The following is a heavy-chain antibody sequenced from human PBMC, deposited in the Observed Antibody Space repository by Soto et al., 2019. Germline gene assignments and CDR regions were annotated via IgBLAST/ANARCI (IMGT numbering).Heavy chain of an antibody. CDR1: GFTFKHNA. D-gene: IGHD6-13*01. J-gene: IGHJ4*02. V-gene: IGHV3-30-3*01. CDR3: AREGIAESGPNFYEF. CDR2: ITFDGSTK. Sequence: QVQLVESGGGVVQPGRSLTIFCTASGFTFKHNAMHWIRQAPAKGLEWVADITFDGSTKNYADSVKGRFTISRDNSKNTLSLQMRALKGEDTATYYCAREGIAESGPNFYEFCGQGTLVASSS.